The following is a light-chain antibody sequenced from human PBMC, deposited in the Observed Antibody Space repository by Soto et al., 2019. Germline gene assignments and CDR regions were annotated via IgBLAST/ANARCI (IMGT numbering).Light chain of an antibody. J-gene: IGLJ3*02. CDR2: DVS. Sequence: QSVLTQPASVSGSPGQSITISCTGTTSDIGGYNFVSWYQQHPGKAPKLMIYDVSSRPSGVSHRFSGSKSGNTASLTISGLQTEDEADYYCSSYARGSTLIVFGGGTKVTVL. V-gene: IGLV2-14*01. CDR3: SSYARGSTLIV. CDR1: TSDIGGYNF.